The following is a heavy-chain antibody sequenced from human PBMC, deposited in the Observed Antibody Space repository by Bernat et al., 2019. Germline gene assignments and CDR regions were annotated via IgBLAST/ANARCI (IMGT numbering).Heavy chain of an antibody. J-gene: IGHJ5*02. V-gene: IGHV4-39*01. CDR2: IYHSGST. CDR3: ARLRGSSSWYRFINWFDP. Sequence: QLQLQESGPGLVKPSETLSLTCTVSVGSISSSSYYWGWIRQPPGKGLEWIGSIYHSGSTYYNPSLKSRVTISVDTSKNQFSLKLSSVTAADTAVYYCARLRGSSSWYRFINWFDPWGQGTLVTVSS. D-gene: IGHD6-13*01. CDR1: VGSISSSSYY.